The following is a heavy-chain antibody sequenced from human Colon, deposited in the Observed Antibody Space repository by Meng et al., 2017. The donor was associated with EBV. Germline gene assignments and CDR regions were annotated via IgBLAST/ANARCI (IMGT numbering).Heavy chain of an antibody. CDR2: IYSSGST. Sequence: QVQLQESGPGLAKPSQILSPTCAVSGGSVGSGGYYWSWIRQPPGGGLEWIGYIYSSGSTNYSPSLKSRLTLSLDMSKKQFSLYLSSVTAADTAVYYCVRGGRDGFFSVWGQGTTVTV. V-gene: IGHV4-30-4*01. J-gene: IGHJ6*02. CDR1: GGSVGSGGYY. D-gene: IGHD5-24*01. CDR3: VRGGRDGFFSV.